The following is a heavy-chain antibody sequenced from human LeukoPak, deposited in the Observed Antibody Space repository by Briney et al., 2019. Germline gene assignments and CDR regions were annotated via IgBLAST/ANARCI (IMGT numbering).Heavy chain of an antibody. D-gene: IGHD3-22*01. J-gene: IGHJ4*02. V-gene: IGHV3-74*01. Sequence: PGGSLRLSCAASGFTFSSYWMHWVRQAPGKGPVWVSRINSEGSSTSYADSVKGRFTISRDNAKNTLYVQVNSLGTEDTAAYYCAKGSYYDSSGSFYFDYWGQGTLVTVSS. CDR1: GFTFSSYW. CDR2: INSEGSST. CDR3: AKGSYYDSSGSFYFDY.